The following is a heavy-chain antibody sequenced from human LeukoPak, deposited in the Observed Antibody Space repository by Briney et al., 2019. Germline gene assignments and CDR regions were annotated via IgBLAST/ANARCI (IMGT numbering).Heavy chain of an antibody. Sequence: GASVKVSCKASGGTYAFNWVRQAPGQGLEWMGRIIPLLDLTDYAQKFQGRVTITADKSTSTAFMELSRLRSEDTAVYYCASGEQYCTTTTCSLNWFDPWGQGTLVTVSS. D-gene: IGHD2-2*01. CDR2: IIPLLDLT. CDR1: GGTYA. CDR3: ASGEQYCTTTTCSLNWFDP. V-gene: IGHV1-69*04. J-gene: IGHJ5*02.